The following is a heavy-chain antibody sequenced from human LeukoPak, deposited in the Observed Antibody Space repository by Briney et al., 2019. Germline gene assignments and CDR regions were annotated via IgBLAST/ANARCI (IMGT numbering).Heavy chain of an antibody. D-gene: IGHD3-3*01. V-gene: IGHV1-2*02. CDR3: ARVKGITIFGVVEY. CDR1: GYTFTGYY. Sequence: ASVKVSCKASGYTFTGYYMHWVRQAPGQGLEWMGWINPNSGGTNYAQKFQGRVTMTRDTSISTAYMELSRLRSDDTAVYYCARVKGITIFGVVEYWGQGTLVTVSS. CDR2: INPNSGGT. J-gene: IGHJ4*02.